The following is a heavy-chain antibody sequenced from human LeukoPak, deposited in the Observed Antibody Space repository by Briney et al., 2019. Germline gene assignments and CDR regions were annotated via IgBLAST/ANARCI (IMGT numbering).Heavy chain of an antibody. CDR2: ISGSGDTT. CDR3: AKDIVPYCSSTTCYMIADY. J-gene: IGHJ4*02. Sequence: GGSLRLSCAASGFTFSMYAMSWVRQAPGKGLEWVSLISGSGDTTYHAGSVKGRFTISRDNSKNTLYLQMNSLRAEDTAAYYCAKDIVPYCSSTTCYMIADYWGQGTLVTVSS. V-gene: IGHV3-23*01. CDR1: GFTFSMYA. D-gene: IGHD2-2*02.